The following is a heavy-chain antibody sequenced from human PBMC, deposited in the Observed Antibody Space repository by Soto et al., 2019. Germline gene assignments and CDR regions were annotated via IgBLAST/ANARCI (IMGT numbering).Heavy chain of an antibody. Sequence: EASVKVSCKASGYTFTSYAMHWVRQAPGQRLEWMGWINAGNGNTKYSQKFQGRVTITRDTSASTAYMELSSLRSEDTAVYYCAKDSSGWWAYFDYWGQGTLVTVSS. CDR2: INAGNGNT. CDR1: GYTFTSYA. J-gene: IGHJ4*02. D-gene: IGHD6-19*01. CDR3: AKDSSGWWAYFDY. V-gene: IGHV1-3*01.